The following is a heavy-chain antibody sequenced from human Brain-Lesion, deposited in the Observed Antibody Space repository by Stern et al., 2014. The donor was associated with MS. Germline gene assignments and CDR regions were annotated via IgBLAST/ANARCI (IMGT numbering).Heavy chain of an antibody. Sequence: QVQLVQSGAEVKKHGASVKVYCKLSGYTLTELSIHWVRQAPGNAIERMGGYDLEDGEIMYAQKFQGRVNMTEDTSTDTAYMELSSLRSEDTAVYYCATGIGLWAFDYWGQGTLVTVSS. CDR1: GYTLTELS. D-gene: IGHD7-27*01. V-gene: IGHV1-24*01. CDR3: ATGIGLWAFDY. J-gene: IGHJ4*02. CDR2: YDLEDGEI.